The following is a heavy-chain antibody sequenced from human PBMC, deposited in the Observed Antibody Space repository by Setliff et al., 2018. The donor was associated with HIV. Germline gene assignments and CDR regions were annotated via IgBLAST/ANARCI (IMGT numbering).Heavy chain of an antibody. V-gene: IGHV4-61*09. CDR3: ARADNYYYDSGAFKSGLDAFDI. J-gene: IGHJ3*02. D-gene: IGHD3-22*01. CDR1: GGSISSGNYY. CDR2: ISTSGRT. Sequence: PSETLSLTCTVSGGSISSGNYYWSWIRQPAGKGLEWIGHISTSGRTNYNPSLMSRLTISVDMSKNQFSLKLSSVTAADTAVYHCARADNYYYDSGAFKSGLDAFDIWGQGTMVTVSS.